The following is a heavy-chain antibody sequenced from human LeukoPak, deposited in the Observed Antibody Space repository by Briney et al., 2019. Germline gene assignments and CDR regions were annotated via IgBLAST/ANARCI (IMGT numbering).Heavy chain of an antibody. CDR1: GFTFTRYA. J-gene: IGHJ4*02. Sequence: GGSLRLSCAASGFTFTRYAMSWVRQAPGKGPEWVSGISESGGSTYYVDSVKGRFTISRDNSKNTVYLQMNSLRDEDTAIYYCAKGGVRPVTTGDYWGQGTLVTVSS. V-gene: IGHV3-23*01. CDR2: ISESGGST. D-gene: IGHD4-17*01. CDR3: AKGGVRPVTTGDY.